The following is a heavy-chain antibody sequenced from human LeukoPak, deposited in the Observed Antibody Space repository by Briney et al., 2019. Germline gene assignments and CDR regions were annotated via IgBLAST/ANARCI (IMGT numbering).Heavy chain of an antibody. V-gene: IGHV4-61*02. J-gene: IGHJ4*02. CDR3: VSSLRGDSSSWYDTFDY. CDR1: GGSISSGSYY. D-gene: IGHD6-13*01. CDR2: IYTSGST. Sequence: SQTLSLTCTVSGGSISSGSYYWSWIRQPAGKGLEWIGRIYTSGSTKYNASLKSRVTISVDTSKNQFSLKVTSVTAADTAVYYCVSSLRGDSSSWYDTFDYWGQGTLVTVSS.